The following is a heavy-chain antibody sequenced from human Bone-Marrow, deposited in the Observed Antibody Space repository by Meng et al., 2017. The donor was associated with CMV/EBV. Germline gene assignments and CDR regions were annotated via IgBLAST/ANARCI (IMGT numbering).Heavy chain of an antibody. V-gene: IGHV1-46*01. CDR1: GGTFSSYA. CDR2: INPSAGST. D-gene: IGHD2-2*01. Sequence: ASVKVSCKASGGTFSSYAISWVRQAPGQGLEWMGIINPSAGSTRYAPNFQGRVSMTSDTSTSTAYLELSSLISEDTAVYYCARPRYCSGTSCEDTFDIWGQGTMVTVSS. CDR3: ARPRYCSGTSCEDTFDI. J-gene: IGHJ3*02.